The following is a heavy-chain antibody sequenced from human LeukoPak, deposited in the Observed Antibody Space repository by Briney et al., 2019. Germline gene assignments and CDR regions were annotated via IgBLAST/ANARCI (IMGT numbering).Heavy chain of an antibody. V-gene: IGHV3-21*01. Sequence: PGGPLRLSCAASGFSFSTADMHWVRQAPGKGLEWVSSISSSSSYIYYADSVKGRFTISRDNAKNSLYLQMNSLRAEDTAVYYCARDHPAAGTNFDYWGQGTLVTVSS. CDR1: GFSFSTAD. J-gene: IGHJ4*02. D-gene: IGHD6-13*01. CDR3: ARDHPAAGTNFDY. CDR2: ISSSSSYI.